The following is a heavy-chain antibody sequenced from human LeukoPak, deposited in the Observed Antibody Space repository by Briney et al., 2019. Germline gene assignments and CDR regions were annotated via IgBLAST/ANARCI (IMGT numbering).Heavy chain of an antibody. CDR2: LYSAGST. V-gene: IGHV3-53*01. Sequence: GGSLRLSCAASEFSVKYNYMTWVRQAPGKGLEWVSLLYSAGSTNYADSVKGRFTISRDDSKNNVYLQMNSLRAEDTAVYYCARWTNFHAFDIWGQGTLVTVSS. CDR3: ARWTNFHAFDI. CDR1: EFSVKYNY. J-gene: IGHJ3*02. D-gene: IGHD1-1*01.